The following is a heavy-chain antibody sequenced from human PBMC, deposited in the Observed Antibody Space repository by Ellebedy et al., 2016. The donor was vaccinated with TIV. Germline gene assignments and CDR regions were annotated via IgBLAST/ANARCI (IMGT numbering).Heavy chain of an antibody. Sequence: PGGSLRLSCAASGFIISGDWMSWVRQAPGKGLEWVAHINPDGSAEYFVDSVKGRFTISRDNAKRSLFLQMNTLRPEDTAVYYCAKVPVGFCNRPFCFYLDDWGQGTLVSVSS. CDR2: INPDGSAE. V-gene: IGHV3-7*01. D-gene: IGHD2-2*03. J-gene: IGHJ4*02. CDR1: GFIISGDW. CDR3: AKVPVGFCNRPFCFYLDD.